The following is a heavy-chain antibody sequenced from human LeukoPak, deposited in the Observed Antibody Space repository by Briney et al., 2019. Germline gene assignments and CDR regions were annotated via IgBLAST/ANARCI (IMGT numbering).Heavy chain of an antibody. CDR1: GGTFSSYA. CDR3: ARARRGYNYLDY. J-gene: IGHJ4*02. Sequence: GASVKVSCKASGGTFSSYAISWVRQAPGQGLEWMGGIIPIFGTANYAQKFQGRVTITADESTSTAYMELSSLRSEDTAVYYCARARRGYNYLDYWGQGTLVTVSS. V-gene: IGHV1-69*13. CDR2: IIPIFGTA. D-gene: IGHD5-24*01.